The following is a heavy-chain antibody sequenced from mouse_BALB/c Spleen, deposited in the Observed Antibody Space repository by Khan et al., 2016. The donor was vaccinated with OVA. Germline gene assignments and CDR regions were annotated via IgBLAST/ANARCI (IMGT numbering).Heavy chain of an antibody. CDR3: ARAIFDGYPHFDY. D-gene: IGHD2-3*01. J-gene: IGHJ3*01. CDR1: GYTFISYW. CDR2: ITPSTGYT. Sequence: QVQLKQSGAELAKPGASVKMSCKASGYTFISYWMHWVKQRPGQGLEWIGYITPSTGYTEYNQKFKDKATLTSDKSSSTAYMQLSSPTSEDSAVYYCARAIFDGYPHFDYWGQGTLVTVSA. V-gene: IGHV1-7*01.